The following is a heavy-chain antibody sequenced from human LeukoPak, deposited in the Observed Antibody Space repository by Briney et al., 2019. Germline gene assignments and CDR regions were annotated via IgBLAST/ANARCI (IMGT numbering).Heavy chain of an antibody. V-gene: IGHV3-23*01. Sequence: PGGSLRLSCAASGFTFSSYVMSWVRQAPGKGLEWVSAISGSGGSTYYADSVKGRFTVSRDNSRNTLYLQVNSLRPEDTALYFCARKASSSGGGNFDSWGQGTLITVSS. CDR1: GFTFSSYV. CDR3: ARKASSSGGGNFDS. D-gene: IGHD6-6*01. J-gene: IGHJ4*02. CDR2: ISGSGGST.